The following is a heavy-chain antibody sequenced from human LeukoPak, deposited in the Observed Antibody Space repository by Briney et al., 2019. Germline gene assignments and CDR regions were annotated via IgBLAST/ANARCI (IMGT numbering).Heavy chain of an antibody. J-gene: IGHJ4*02. V-gene: IGHV3-48*02. Sequence: GGSLRLSCAASGFAFGGYSMNWVRQAPGKGLEWVPYISSSSSTIYYADSVKGRFTISRDNAKNSLYLQMSSLRDEDTAVYYCAREYSGSGDYWGQGTLVTVSS. CDR2: ISSSSSTI. CDR1: GFAFGGYS. CDR3: AREYSGSGDY. D-gene: IGHD1-26*01.